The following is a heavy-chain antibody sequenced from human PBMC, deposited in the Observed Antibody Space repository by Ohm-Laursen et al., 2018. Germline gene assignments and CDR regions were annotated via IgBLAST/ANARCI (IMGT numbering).Heavy chain of an antibody. CDR2: ISGSGGST. V-gene: IGHV3-23*01. CDR1: GFTFSSYA. Sequence: SLRLSCTAPGFTFSSYAMSWVRQAPGKGLEWVSAISGSGGSTYYADSVKGRFTISRDNAKNTVYMQMDSLRAEDRAVYYCARDRKNGDSGYGMDAWGHGTTVTVSS. D-gene: IGHD4-17*01. J-gene: IGHJ6*02. CDR3: ARDRKNGDSGYGMDA.